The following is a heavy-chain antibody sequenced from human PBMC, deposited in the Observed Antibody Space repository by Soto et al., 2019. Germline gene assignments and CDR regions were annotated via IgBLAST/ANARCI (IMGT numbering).Heavy chain of an antibody. D-gene: IGHD6-13*01. CDR3: AKDLSLNIAAIYYYYGMDV. J-gene: IGHJ6*02. V-gene: IGHV3-30*18. CDR1: GFTFSSYG. Sequence: PLGGSLRLSCAASGFTFSSYGMHWVRQAPGKGLEWVAVISYDGSNKYYADSVKGRFTISRDNSKNTLYLQMNSLRAEDTAVYYCAKDLSLNIAAIYYYYGMDVWGQGTTVTVSS. CDR2: ISYDGSNK.